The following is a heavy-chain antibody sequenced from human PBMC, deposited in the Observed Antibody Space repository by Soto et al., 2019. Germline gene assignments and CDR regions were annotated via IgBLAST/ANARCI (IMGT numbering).Heavy chain of an antibody. Sequence: GSLRLSCAASGFTFSSYGMHWVRQAPGKGLEWVAVIWYDGSNKYYADSVKGRFTISRDNSKNTLYLQMNSLRAEDTAVYYCARGSSNAIFGVVTEYYFDYWGQGTLVTVSS. CDR3: ARGSSNAIFGVVTEYYFDY. CDR1: GFTFSSYG. J-gene: IGHJ4*02. D-gene: IGHD3-3*01. CDR2: IWYDGSNK. V-gene: IGHV3-33*01.